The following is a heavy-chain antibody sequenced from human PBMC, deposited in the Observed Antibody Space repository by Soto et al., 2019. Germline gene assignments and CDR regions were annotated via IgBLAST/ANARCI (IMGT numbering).Heavy chain of an antibody. V-gene: IGHV4-30-4*01. D-gene: IGHD2-21*01. CDR3: AREERKGIISWFDP. Sequence: SETLSLTCTVSGGSVSGVDYFWSWIRQSPGKGLEWIGYIYYTGITHLNPSLTSRLTMAVDTSKNEFSLKLTSVSAADTAVYFCAREERKGIISWFDPWGQGTPVTVSS. CDR1: GGSVSGVDYF. J-gene: IGHJ5*02. CDR2: IYYTGIT.